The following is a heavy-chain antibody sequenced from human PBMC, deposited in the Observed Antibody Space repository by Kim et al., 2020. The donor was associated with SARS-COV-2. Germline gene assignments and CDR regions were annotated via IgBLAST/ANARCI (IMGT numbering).Heavy chain of an antibody. CDR2: INNSGST. V-gene: IGHV4-34*01. J-gene: IGHJ6*02. D-gene: IGHD4-4*01. CDR3: ARWAINSNFDPNYYYYGMDV. CDR1: GGSFSGYY. Sequence: SETLSLTCAVYGGSFSGYYWSWIRQPPGKGLEWIGEINNSGSTNYNPSLKSRVTISVDTSKNQFSLKLSSVTAADTAVYYCARWAINSNFDPNYYYYGMDVWGQGTTVTVSS.